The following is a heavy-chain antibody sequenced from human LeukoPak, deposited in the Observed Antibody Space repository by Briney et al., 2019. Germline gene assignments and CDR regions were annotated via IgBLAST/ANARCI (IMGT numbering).Heavy chain of an antibody. Sequence: SGGSLRLSCAASGFTFSTYPMSWVRQAPGKGLEWVAAISGSGGATYYADSVKGRYTISRDTSKNTLCLQMNSLRAEDTAVYYCAKSQEDDSSGYYYSNFDYWGQGTLVTVSS. CDR2: ISGSGGAT. J-gene: IGHJ4*02. CDR3: AKSQEDDSSGYYYSNFDY. CDR1: GFTFSTYP. D-gene: IGHD3-22*01. V-gene: IGHV3-23*01.